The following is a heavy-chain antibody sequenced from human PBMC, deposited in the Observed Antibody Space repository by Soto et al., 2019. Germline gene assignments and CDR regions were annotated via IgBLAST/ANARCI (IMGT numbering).Heavy chain of an antibody. CDR3: ARNYVGFGDLSPYYYYMDV. CDR2: ISAYNGNT. CDR1: GYTFTSYG. Sequence: QVQLVQSGAEVKKPGASVKVSCKASGYTFTSYGISWVRQAPGQGLEWMGWISAYNGNTNYAQKLQGRVTMTTDTSTSTAYMELRSLRSDDTAVYYCARNYVGFGDLSPYYYYMDVWGKGTTVTVSS. D-gene: IGHD3-10*01. J-gene: IGHJ6*03. V-gene: IGHV1-18*01.